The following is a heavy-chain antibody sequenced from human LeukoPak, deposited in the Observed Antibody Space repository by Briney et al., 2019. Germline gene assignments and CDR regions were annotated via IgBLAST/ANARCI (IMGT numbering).Heavy chain of an antibody. Sequence: GASVKVSRKASGYTFTSYGISWVRQAPGQGLEWMGWISAYNGNTNYAQKLQGRVTMTTDTSTSTAYMELRSLRSDDTAVYYCARDPLGYSSSSWNYYYMDVWGKGTTVTVSS. CDR2: ISAYNGNT. CDR3: ARDPLGYSSSSWNYYYMDV. CDR1: GYTFTSYG. J-gene: IGHJ6*03. V-gene: IGHV1-18*01. D-gene: IGHD6-6*01.